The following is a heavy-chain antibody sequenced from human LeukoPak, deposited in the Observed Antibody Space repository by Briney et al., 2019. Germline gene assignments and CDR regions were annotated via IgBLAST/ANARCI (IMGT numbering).Heavy chain of an antibody. V-gene: IGHV3-33*01. J-gene: IGHJ4*02. CDR2: IWYDGSNK. CDR1: GFTFSTYG. D-gene: IGHD3-16*01. CDR3: ARIPLGAQTVDC. Sequence: GRSLRLSCAASGFTFSTYGMHWVRQAPGRGLEWVALIWYDGSNKYYADSVKGRFTISRDNSNNALYLQMNSLRAEDTAVYYCARIPLGAQTVDCWGQGTLVTVSS.